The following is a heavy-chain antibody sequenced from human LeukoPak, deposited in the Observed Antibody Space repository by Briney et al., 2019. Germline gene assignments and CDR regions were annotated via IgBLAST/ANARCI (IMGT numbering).Heavy chain of an antibody. CDR2: IYYSGST. Sequence: PSETLSLTCIVSGGSISSTTYYWGWIRQPPGKGLEWIGSIYYSGSTYYNPSLKSRVAISIDTSKSQFSLKLNSVTAADTAVYYCARRSRSSYYFDYWGQGTLVTVSS. CDR1: GGSISSTTYY. D-gene: IGHD2-15*01. V-gene: IGHV4-39*01. J-gene: IGHJ4*02. CDR3: ARRSRSSYYFDY.